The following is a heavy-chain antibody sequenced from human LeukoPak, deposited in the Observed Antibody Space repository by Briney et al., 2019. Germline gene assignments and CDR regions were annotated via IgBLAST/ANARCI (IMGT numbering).Heavy chain of an antibody. D-gene: IGHD1-7*01. Sequence: SQTLSLTCAVSGDSISSGDYSWSWIRQPSGKGLEWIGYIFHSGSSYYNPSLKSRVTISVDKSKNQFSLRLTSVTAADTAVYYCARFNWNFNWFDPWGQGTLVTVSS. V-gene: IGHV4-30-2*01. CDR1: GDSISSGDYS. CDR2: IFHSGSS. J-gene: IGHJ5*02. CDR3: ARFNWNFNWFDP.